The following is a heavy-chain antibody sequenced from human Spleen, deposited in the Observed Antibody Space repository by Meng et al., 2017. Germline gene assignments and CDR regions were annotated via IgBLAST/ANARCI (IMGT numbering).Heavy chain of an antibody. D-gene: IGHD2-15*01. V-gene: IGHV4-30-4*01. CDR3: ARYLYGGSRYTNLFDP. J-gene: IGHJ5*01. CDR1: GDSISSGDYY. CDR2: IYYSGST. Sequence: QVQLQESGPGLVKPSQTLSLTCTVSGDSISSGDYYWSWIRQPPGKGLECIGYIYYSGSTYYIPSLKSRVIISVDTSKNQFSLNLSSVTAADTAVYWCARYLYGGSRYTNLFDPWGQGTLVTVSS.